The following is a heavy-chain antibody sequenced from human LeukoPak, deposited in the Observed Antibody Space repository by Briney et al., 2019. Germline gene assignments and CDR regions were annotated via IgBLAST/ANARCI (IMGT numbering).Heavy chain of an antibody. Sequence: GGSLRLSCAASGFTFRSYAMSWVRQVPGEGLEWVATVSGDASQTYDSDSLKGRFTISRDSSKNTLFLHMNTLRAEDTAIYYCAKDRTVGASYWYFDLWGRGTLVTVSS. CDR2: VSGDASQT. V-gene: IGHV3-23*01. J-gene: IGHJ2*01. CDR1: GFTFRSYA. D-gene: IGHD1-26*01. CDR3: AKDRTVGASYWYFDL.